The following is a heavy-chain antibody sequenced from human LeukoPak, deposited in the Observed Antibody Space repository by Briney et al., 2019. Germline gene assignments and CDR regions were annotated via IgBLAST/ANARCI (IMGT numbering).Heavy chain of an antibody. D-gene: IGHD2-15*01. CDR1: GFTFRNAW. CDR3: TTDSVIVVDAFDI. Sequence: PGGSLRLSYAASGFTFRNAWMSWVRQAPGKGLEWVGRIKSKTDGGTTDYAAPVKGRFTISRDDSKNTLYLQMNSLKTGDTAVYYCTTDSVIVVDAFDIWGQGTMVTVSS. CDR2: IKSKTDGGTT. V-gene: IGHV3-15*01. J-gene: IGHJ3*02.